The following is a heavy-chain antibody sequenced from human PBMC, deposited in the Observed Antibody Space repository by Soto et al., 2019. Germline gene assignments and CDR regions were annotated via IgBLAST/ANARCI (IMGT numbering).Heavy chain of an antibody. CDR3: ARDQPDPEGWDY. CDR1: GYTFTSYD. Sequence: GASVKVSCKASGYTFTSYDINWVRQATGQGLEWMGWMNANNGNTDYAQKFQGRVTMTRDTSTSTAYMELRSLRSDDTAVYYCARDQPDPEGWDYWGQGTLVTVS. V-gene: IGHV1-8*01. CDR2: MNANNGNT. J-gene: IGHJ4*02.